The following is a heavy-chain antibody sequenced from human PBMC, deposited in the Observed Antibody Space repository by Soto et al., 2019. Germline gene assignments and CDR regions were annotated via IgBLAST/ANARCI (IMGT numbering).Heavy chain of an antibody. CDR2: IIPIFGTA. J-gene: IGHJ4*02. CDR3: ARSSYGGNSVQESYYCYY. Sequence: QVQLGQSVAEVKKPGSSVKVSCKASGGTFSSYAISWVRQAPGQGIEWMGGIIPIFGTANYAQKFQGRVTITSDESKSTAYMVLSSLRSEDTAVDYCARSSYGGNSVQESYYCYYWGKGTLVTVSS. D-gene: IGHD4-17*01. CDR1: GGTFSSYA. V-gene: IGHV1-69*05.